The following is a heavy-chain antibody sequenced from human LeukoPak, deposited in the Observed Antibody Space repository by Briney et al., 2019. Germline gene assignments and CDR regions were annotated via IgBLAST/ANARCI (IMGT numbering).Heavy chain of an antibody. CDR2: IIPMLGTA. CDR1: GGTFSSYG. J-gene: IGHJ3*02. Sequence: ASVKVSCKASGGTFSSYGISWVRQAPGQGLEWMGGIIPMLGTAKYAQKFQGRVTITADESTSTAYMELSSLRSKDTAVYYCAKDRAATGWDAFDIWGQGTMVTVSS. CDR3: AKDRAATGWDAFDI. V-gene: IGHV1-69*13. D-gene: IGHD3-9*01.